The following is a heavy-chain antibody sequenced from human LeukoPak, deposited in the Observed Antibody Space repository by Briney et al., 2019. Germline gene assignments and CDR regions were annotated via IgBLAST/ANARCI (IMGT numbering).Heavy chain of an antibody. CDR3: AGNSSSWYSYYYYGMDV. J-gene: IGHJ6*02. D-gene: IGHD6-13*01. CDR1: GFTFSSYW. CDR2: INSDGSST. Sequence: PGGSLRLSCAASGFTFSSYWMHWVRQAPGKGLVWVSRINSDGSSTNYADSVKGRFTISRDNAKNTLYLQMNSLRAEDTAVYYCAGNSSSWYSYYYYGMDVWGQGTTVTVSS. V-gene: IGHV3-74*01.